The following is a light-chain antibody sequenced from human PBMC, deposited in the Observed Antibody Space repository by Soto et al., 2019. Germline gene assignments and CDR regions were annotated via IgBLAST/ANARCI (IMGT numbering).Light chain of an antibody. Sequence: SVLTQPPSVSGAPGQRVTISCTGSSSNIGAGYDVHWYQQLPGTAPKLLIYGNSNRPSGVPDRFSGSKSGTSASLAITGLQAEDEADYYCQSYDSSLRYVFGTGTKVTVL. CDR1: SSNIGAGYD. J-gene: IGLJ1*01. V-gene: IGLV1-40*01. CDR2: GNS. CDR3: QSYDSSLRYV.